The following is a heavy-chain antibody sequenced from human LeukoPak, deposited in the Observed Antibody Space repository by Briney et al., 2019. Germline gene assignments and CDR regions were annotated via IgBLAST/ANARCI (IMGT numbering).Heavy chain of an antibody. CDR2: IRGDNGNT. CDR3: ARDLRAAWFDP. J-gene: IGHJ5*02. Sequence: ASVKVSCKASGYTFSNYGISWVRQAPGQGLEWVGWIRGDNGNTNYAQKLQGRVTMTTDTSTSTAYMELRSLRSDDTAVYYCARDLRAAWFDPWGQGTLVTVSS. CDR1: GYTFSNYG. D-gene: IGHD6-13*01. V-gene: IGHV1-18*01.